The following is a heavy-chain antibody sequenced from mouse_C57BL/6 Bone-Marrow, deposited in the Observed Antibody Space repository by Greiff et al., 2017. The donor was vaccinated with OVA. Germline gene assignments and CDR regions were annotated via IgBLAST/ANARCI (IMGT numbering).Heavy chain of an antibody. V-gene: IGHV1-64*01. CDR1: GYTFTSYW. Sequence: QVQLQQPGAELVKPGASVKLSCKASGYTFTSYWMHWVKQRPGQGLEWIGMIHPNSGSTNYNEKFKSKATLTVDKSSSTAYMQLSSLTSEDSAVYDCAREYYYGSSYVFWGQGTLVTVSA. CDR2: IHPNSGST. D-gene: IGHD1-1*01. CDR3: AREYYYGSSYVF. J-gene: IGHJ3*01.